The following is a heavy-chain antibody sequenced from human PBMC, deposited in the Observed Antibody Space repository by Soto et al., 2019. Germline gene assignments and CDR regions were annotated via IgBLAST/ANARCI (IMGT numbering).Heavy chain of an antibody. CDR2: IVPIYRTA. V-gene: IGHV1-69*13. J-gene: IGHJ4*02. Sequence: SVKVSCKASGGTFSSYRINWVRQAPGQGLEWVGGIVPIYRTADYAQKFQGRVTVTADESARTSYMELRSLKSQDTAVYYCARDSGAKLSSSWGQGTLVTVSS. D-gene: IGHD6-13*01. CDR1: GGTFSSYR. CDR3: ARDSGAKLSSS.